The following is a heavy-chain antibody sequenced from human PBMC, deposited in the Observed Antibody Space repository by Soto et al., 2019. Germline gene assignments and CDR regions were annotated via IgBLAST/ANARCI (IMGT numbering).Heavy chain of an antibody. D-gene: IGHD5-18*01. CDR1: GGTFGSQG. CDR3: ARGAMANFDY. Sequence: SVKVSCKASGGTFGSQGIAWVRQAPGQGLEWMGGFIAMLGTPTYAKKVQGRATISADESLTSSYLELRSLKSEDTGVYFCARGAMANFDYWGQGTVVTVSS. V-gene: IGHV1-69*13. CDR2: FIAMLGTP. J-gene: IGHJ4*02.